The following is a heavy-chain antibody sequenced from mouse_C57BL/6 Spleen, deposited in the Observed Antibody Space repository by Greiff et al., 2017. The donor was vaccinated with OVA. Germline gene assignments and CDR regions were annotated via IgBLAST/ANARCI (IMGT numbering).Heavy chain of an antibody. CDR1: GYAFSSYW. Sequence: VQLQESGPELVKPGASVKISCKASGYAFSSYWMNWVKQRPGKGLEWVGLIYPGDGDTNYNGKFKGKATLTVDKSSITAYMQLSSLTSEDYAVYFYARELLRPYYFDYWGQGTTLTVSS. V-gene: IGHV1-82*01. CDR3: ARELLRPYYFDY. J-gene: IGHJ2*01. D-gene: IGHD1-1*01. CDR2: IYPGDGDT.